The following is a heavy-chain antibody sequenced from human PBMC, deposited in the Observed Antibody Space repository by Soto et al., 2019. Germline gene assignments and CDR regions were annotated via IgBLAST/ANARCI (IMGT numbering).Heavy chain of an antibody. V-gene: IGHV3-23*01. CDR3: GKVPDGVNRNSPYY. CDR2: TGGGIGP. CDR1: GFPFRKYA. D-gene: IGHD1-7*01. J-gene: IGHJ4*02. Sequence: EVQLLESGGGLVQPGESLKLACAVSGFPFRKYAMSWVRQAPGKGLEWVSTTGGGIGPYYADSVKGRFTISRDLSKKTLYLLMNSLRADDTAVYYCGKVPDGVNRNSPYYWGQGTLVTVSS.